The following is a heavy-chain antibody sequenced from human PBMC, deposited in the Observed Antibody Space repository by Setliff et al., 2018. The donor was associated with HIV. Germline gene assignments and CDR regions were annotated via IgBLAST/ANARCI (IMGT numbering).Heavy chain of an antibody. CDR1: GFTFDDYG. D-gene: IGHD6-13*01. Sequence: PSETLSLSCAASGFTFDDYGMSWVRQAPGKGLEWVSGISWNGGSTGYADSVKGRFTISRDNAKNSLYLQMNSLRAEDTALYYCARGGVEQPYYYYMDVWGKGTTVTSP. V-gene: IGHV3-20*04. CDR3: ARGGVEQPYYYYMDV. J-gene: IGHJ6*03. CDR2: ISWNGGST.